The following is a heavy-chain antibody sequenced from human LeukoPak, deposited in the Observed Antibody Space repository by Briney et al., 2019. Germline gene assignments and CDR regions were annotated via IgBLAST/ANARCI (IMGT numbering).Heavy chain of an antibody. CDR3: AKDRSSRYDFWSGSFSHYYYYYMDV. J-gene: IGHJ6*03. V-gene: IGHV1-2*06. CDR2: INPNSGDT. D-gene: IGHD3-3*01. CDR1: GYTFTGYY. Sequence: ASVKVSCKASGYTFTGYYIHWMRQAPGQGLEWMGRINPNSGDTNYPQKFQGRVTMTRDTSISTAYMDLSRLRSDDTAVYYCAKDRSSRYDFWSGSFSHYYYYYMDVWGKGTTVTVSS.